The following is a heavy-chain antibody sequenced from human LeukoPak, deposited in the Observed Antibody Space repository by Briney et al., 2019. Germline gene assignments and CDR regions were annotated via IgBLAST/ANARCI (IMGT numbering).Heavy chain of an antibody. J-gene: IGHJ4*02. CDR2: VSYDGSNK. V-gene: IGHV3-30*18. D-gene: IGHD6-13*01. Sequence: GGSLRLSRAASGFTFSSYGMHWVRQAPGKGLEWVAVVSYDGSNKYYADSVKGRFTISRDNSKNTLYLQMNSLRAEDTAVYYCAKDQATYSSSWYGGDYWGQGTLVTVSS. CDR3: AKDQATYSSSWYGGDY. CDR1: GFTFSSYG.